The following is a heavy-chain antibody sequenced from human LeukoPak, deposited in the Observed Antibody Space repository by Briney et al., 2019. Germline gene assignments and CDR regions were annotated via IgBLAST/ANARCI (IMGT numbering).Heavy chain of an antibody. CDR1: GFTFSSYG. J-gene: IGHJ6*02. CDR3: AKELRYFDWLPGRDYYYGMDV. Sequence: AGGSLRLSCAASGFTFSSYGMHWVRQAPGKGLEWVAVISYDGSNKYYADSVKGRFTISRDNSKNTLYLQMNSLRAEDTAVYYCAKELRYFDWLPGRDYYYGMDVWGQGTTVTVSS. CDR2: ISYDGSNK. V-gene: IGHV3-30*18. D-gene: IGHD3-9*01.